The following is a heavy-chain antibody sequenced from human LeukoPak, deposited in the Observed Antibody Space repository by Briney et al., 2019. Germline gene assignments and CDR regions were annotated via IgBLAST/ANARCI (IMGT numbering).Heavy chain of an antibody. J-gene: IGHJ6*02. V-gene: IGHV4-59*01. CDR2: IYYSGST. CDR1: GGSISSYY. CDR3: ARVAQIFYYGMDV. Sequence: SETLSLTCTVSGGSISSYYWSWIRQPPGKGLEWIGYIYYSGSTNYNPSLKRRVTISVDTSKNQFSLKLSSVTAADTAVYYCARVAQIFYYGMDVWGQGTTVTVSS.